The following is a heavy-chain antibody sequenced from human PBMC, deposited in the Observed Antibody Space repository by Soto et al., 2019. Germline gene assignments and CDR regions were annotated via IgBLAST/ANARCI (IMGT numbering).Heavy chain of an antibody. D-gene: IGHD3-22*01. CDR2: IYYSGST. Sequence: SETLSLTCTVSGGSISSYYWSWIRQPPGKGLEWIGYIYYSGSTNYNPSLKSRVTISVDTSKNQFSLKLSSVTAADTAVYYCARAKYYYDSSGYYRDVAFDIWGQGTMVTVPS. CDR3: ARAKYYYDSSGYYRDVAFDI. J-gene: IGHJ3*02. V-gene: IGHV4-59*01. CDR1: GGSISSYY.